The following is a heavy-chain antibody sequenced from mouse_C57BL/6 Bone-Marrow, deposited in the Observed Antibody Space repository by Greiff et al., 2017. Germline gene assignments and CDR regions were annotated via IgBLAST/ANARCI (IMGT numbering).Heavy chain of an antibody. CDR2: VHPNSGST. Sequence: QVQLQQPGAELVKPGASVKLSCKASGYTFTSYWMHWVQQRPGQGLEWIGMVHPNSGSTNYNEKFKSKATLTVDNSSSTAYMQLSSLTSEDSAVYNCEREGYYVQFAYWGQGTLVTVSA. V-gene: IGHV1-64*01. J-gene: IGHJ3*01. CDR1: GYTFTSYW. D-gene: IGHD1-1*01. CDR3: EREGYYVQFAY.